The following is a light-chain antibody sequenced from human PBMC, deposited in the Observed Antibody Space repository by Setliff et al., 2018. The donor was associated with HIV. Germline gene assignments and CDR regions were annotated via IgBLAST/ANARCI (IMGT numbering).Light chain of an antibody. V-gene: IGLV2-14*01. CDR3: SSYTSSSTYV. Sequence: QSALPQPASVSGSPGQSITISCTGTSSDVGGYNYVSWYQQHPGKAPKLMIYDVSKRPSGVSNRFSGSKSGNTASLTISGLQAEDVADYYCSSYTSSSTYVFGSGTKVTVL. CDR2: DVS. J-gene: IGLJ1*01. CDR1: SSDVGGYNY.